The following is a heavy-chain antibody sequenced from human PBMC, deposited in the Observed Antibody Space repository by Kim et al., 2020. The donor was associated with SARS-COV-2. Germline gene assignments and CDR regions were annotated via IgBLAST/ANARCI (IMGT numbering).Heavy chain of an antibody. V-gene: IGHV3-33*01. CDR2: IWYDGSNK. CDR3: ARDGPTNQNPDIVVVPAAI. J-gene: IGHJ4*02. D-gene: IGHD2-2*01. CDR1: GFTFSSYG. Sequence: GGSLRLSCAASGFTFSSYGMHWVRQAPGKGLEWVAVIWYDGSNKYYADSVKGRFTISRDNSKNTLYLQMNSLRAEDTAVYYCARDGPTNQNPDIVVVPAAIWGQGTLVTVSS.